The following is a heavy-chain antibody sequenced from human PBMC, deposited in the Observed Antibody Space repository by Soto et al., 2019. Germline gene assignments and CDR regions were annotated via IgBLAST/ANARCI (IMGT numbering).Heavy chain of an antibody. CDR2: IYYSGST. V-gene: IGHV4-30-4*01. D-gene: IGHD3-22*01. J-gene: IGHJ4*02. Sequence: QVQLQESGPGLVRPSQTLSLTCTVSGGSISSGDYYWSWIRQPPGKGLEWIGYIYYSGSTYYNPSLKSRVTISVDTSKNQISLKLSSVTAVDTAVYYCARWHYYDSSGYSYYFDYWGQGTLVTVSS. CDR1: GGSISSGDYY. CDR3: ARWHYYDSSGYSYYFDY.